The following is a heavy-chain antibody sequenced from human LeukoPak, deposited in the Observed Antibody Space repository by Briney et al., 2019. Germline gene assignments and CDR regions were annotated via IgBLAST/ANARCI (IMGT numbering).Heavy chain of an antibody. CDR3: ARGITMIVVANNAFDI. Sequence: PSETLSLTCTVSGGSISSYYWSWIRQPPGKGLEWIGYIYYSGSTNYNPSLRSRVTISVDTSKNQFSLKLSSVTAADTAVYYCARGITMIVVANNAFDIWGQGTMVTVSS. CDR1: GGSISSYY. V-gene: IGHV4-59*01. J-gene: IGHJ3*02. CDR2: IYYSGST. D-gene: IGHD3-22*01.